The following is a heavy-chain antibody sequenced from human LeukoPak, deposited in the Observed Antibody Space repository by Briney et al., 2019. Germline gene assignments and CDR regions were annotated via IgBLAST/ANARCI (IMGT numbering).Heavy chain of an antibody. CDR3: ASSIPFDSSGYYYGDY. J-gene: IGHJ4*02. Sequence: GGSLRLSCAASGFTFSSYAMSWVRQAPGKGLEWVSAISGSGGSTYYADSVKGRFTISRDNSKNTLYLQMNSLRAEDTAVYCCASSIPFDSSGYYYGDYWGQGTLVTVSS. D-gene: IGHD3-22*01. CDR1: GFTFSSYA. V-gene: IGHV3-23*01. CDR2: ISGSGGST.